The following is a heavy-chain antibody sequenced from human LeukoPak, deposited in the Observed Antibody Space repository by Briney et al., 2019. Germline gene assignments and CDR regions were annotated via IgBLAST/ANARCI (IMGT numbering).Heavy chain of an antibody. J-gene: IGHJ4*02. V-gene: IGHV3-73*01. CDR1: GFTCSGSA. CDR3: TGDNFDSSVKFDY. Sequence: GGSLRLSCVVSGFTCSGSAVHWVRQASAKGLEWVGRIRSKANNYATAYAASVKGRFTISRDDSKNTAYLQMNSLKTEDTAVYYCTGDNFDSSVKFDYWGQGTLVTVSS. D-gene: IGHD3-22*01. CDR2: IRSKANNYAT.